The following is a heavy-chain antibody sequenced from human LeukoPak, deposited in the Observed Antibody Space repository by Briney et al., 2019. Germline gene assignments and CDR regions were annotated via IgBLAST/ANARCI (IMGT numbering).Heavy chain of an antibody. D-gene: IGHD1-26*01. J-gene: IGHJ4*02. CDR3: AMGSPDESLDY. CDR2: ISSSSSFI. Sequence: PGGSLRLSCAASGFAFSGYSMSWVRQAPGKGLEWVSSISSSSSFIYYADSVKGRFTISRDNAKKSIYLQMNSLRAEDTAVYYCAMGSPDESLDYWGQGTLVTVSS. V-gene: IGHV3-21*01. CDR1: GFAFSGYS.